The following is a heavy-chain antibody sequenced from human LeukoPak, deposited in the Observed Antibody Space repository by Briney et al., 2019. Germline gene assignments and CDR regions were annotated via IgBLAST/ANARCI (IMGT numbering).Heavy chain of an antibody. CDR3: ARERAVLDAFDI. D-gene: IGHD6-19*01. CDR1: GYTFTSYY. J-gene: IGHJ3*02. Sequence: GASVKVSCKASGYTFTSYYMHWVRQAPGQGLEWMGIINPSGGSTSYAQRFQGRVTMTRDTSTSTDYMELSSLRSEDTAVYYCARERAVLDAFDIWGQGTMVTVSS. CDR2: INPSGGST. V-gene: IGHV1-46*01.